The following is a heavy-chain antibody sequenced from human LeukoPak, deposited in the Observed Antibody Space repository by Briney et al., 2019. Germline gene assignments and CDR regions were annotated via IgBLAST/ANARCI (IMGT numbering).Heavy chain of an antibody. J-gene: IGHJ4*02. CDR2: IYTSGST. V-gene: IGHV4-61*02. Sequence: SETLSLTCTVSGGSISSGSYYWSWIRQPAGKGLEWIGRIYTSGSTNYNPSLKSRVTISVDTSKNQFSLKLSSVTAADTAVYYCARAPSRGAVPDYWGQGALVTVSS. CDR1: GGSISSGSYY. D-gene: IGHD3-10*01. CDR3: ARAPSRGAVPDY.